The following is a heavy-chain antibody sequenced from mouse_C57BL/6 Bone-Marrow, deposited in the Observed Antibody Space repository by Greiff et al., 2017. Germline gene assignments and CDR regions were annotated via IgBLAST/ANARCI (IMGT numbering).Heavy chain of an antibody. CDR1: GYTFTSYW. J-gene: IGHJ1*03. CDR2: IYPGSGST. D-gene: IGHD1-1*01. Sequence: QVQLQQPGAELVKPGASVKMSCKASGYTFTSYWITWVKQRPGQGLEWIGDIYPGSGSTNYNEKFKRKATLTVDTSSSTAYMQLSSLTSEDSAVYYCARSIHGSPWYFDVWGTGTTVTVAS. V-gene: IGHV1-55*01. CDR3: ARSIHGSPWYFDV.